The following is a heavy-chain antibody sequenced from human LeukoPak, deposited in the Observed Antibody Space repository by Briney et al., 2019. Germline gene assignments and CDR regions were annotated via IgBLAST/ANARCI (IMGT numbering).Heavy chain of an antibody. D-gene: IGHD2-15*01. CDR3: ARVGYCSGGSCYNWFDP. Sequence: SETLSLTCTVSGGSISSGGYYWSWIRQHPGKGLEWIGYIYYSGSTYYNPSLKSRVPISVDTSKNQFSLKLSSVTAADTAVYYCARVGYCSGGSCYNWFDPWGQGTLVTVSS. J-gene: IGHJ5*02. CDR1: GGSISSGGYY. CDR2: IYYSGST. V-gene: IGHV4-31*03.